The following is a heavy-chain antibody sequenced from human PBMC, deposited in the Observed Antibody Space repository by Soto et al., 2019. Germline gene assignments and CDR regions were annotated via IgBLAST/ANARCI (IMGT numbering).Heavy chain of an antibody. CDR1: GFTLRTYT. V-gene: IGHV3-21*06. CDR3: VRGMNPRF. D-gene: IGHD3-10*01. Sequence: GGSLRLSCAASGFTLRTYTMNWVRQAPGKGLEWVSSISISSSDRYYADSVRGRFTISRDNAKNALYLQMNSLRADDTAVYFCVRGMNPRFGGQGHLVTVSS. J-gene: IGHJ4*01. CDR2: ISISSSDR.